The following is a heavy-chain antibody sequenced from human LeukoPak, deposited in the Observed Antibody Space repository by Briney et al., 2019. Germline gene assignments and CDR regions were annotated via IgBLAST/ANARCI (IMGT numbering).Heavy chain of an antibody. Sequence: PGGPLRLSCAASGFTFSSNGTHWVRQAPGKGLEWVAFIRYDGSDKYYADSVKGRFTISRDNSKNTLYLQMNSLRVEDTAVYYCAARDFWSGPAFDCWGQGTLVTVSS. CDR3: AARDFWSGPAFDC. CDR2: IRYDGSDK. D-gene: IGHD3-3*01. V-gene: IGHV3-30*02. J-gene: IGHJ4*02. CDR1: GFTFSSNG.